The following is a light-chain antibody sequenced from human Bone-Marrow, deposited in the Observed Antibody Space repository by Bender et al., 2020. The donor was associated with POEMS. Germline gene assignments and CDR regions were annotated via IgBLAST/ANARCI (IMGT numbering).Light chain of an antibody. CDR2: QDT. CDR1: DLGDKY. CDR3: CSYAGSYTLG. V-gene: IGLV3-1*01. Sequence: SYEVTQPPSVSVSPGQTASITCSGDDLGDKYVAWYQQKPGQSPVLVIYQDTKRPSGIPERFSGSKSGNTASLTISGLQAEDEADYYCCSYAGSYTLGFGGGTKLTVL. J-gene: IGLJ2*01.